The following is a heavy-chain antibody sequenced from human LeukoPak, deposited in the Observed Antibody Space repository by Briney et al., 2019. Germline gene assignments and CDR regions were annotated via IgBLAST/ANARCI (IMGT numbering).Heavy chain of an antibody. Sequence: GGSLRLSCAASGFTVRSNYMNWVRQAPGKGLEWVSYISSSGSTIYYAGSVKGRFTISRDNAKNSLYLQMNSLRAEDTAVYYCAELGITMIGGVWGKGTTVTISS. V-gene: IGHV3-48*03. CDR1: GFTVRSNY. J-gene: IGHJ6*04. CDR2: ISSSGSTI. D-gene: IGHD3-10*02. CDR3: AELGITMIGGV.